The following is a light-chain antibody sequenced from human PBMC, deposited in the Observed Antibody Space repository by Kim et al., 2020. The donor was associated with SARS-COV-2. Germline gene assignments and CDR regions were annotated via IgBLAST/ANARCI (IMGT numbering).Light chain of an antibody. CDR3: QQYDNVSPIT. V-gene: IGKV1-33*01. CDR2: DAS. J-gene: IGKJ5*01. Sequence: SVGDRVTITCQASQDINNYLSWYQKKTGKAPQLLIYDASTLETGVPSRFSGSGSGTHFTFTISSLQPEDIAAYYCQQYDNVSPITFGQGTRLEIK. CDR1: QDINNY.